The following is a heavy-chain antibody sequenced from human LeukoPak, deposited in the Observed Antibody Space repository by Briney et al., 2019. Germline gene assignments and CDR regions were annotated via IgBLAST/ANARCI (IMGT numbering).Heavy chain of an antibody. D-gene: IGHD5-18*01. CDR2: ISFDGKHI. CDR1: GFSFGYYN. J-gene: IGHJ4*02. V-gene: IGHV3-30*04. CDR3: ARDRVQIWSYVGTFDY. Sequence: GGSLRLSCAASGFSFGYYNMHWVRQDPRKGLEWLAVISFDGKHIAYPGSVQGRVTISRDVSKNTLYLQMHGLTTEDTAVYYCARDRVQIWSYVGTFDYWGRGALVTVSS.